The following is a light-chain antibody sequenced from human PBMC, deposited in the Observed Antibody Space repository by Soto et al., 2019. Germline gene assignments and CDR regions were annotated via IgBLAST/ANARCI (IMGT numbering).Light chain of an antibody. Sequence: QSALTQPPSVSGAPGQRVTISCTGSSSNIGAGYDVHWYQQLPGTAPKLLIYENSHRPAGVPDRFSGSQSGASASLAITGLQAEDEADYYCQSYDSMSGSRVFGAGTKVTVL. CDR2: ENS. V-gene: IGLV1-40*01. CDR1: SSNIGAGYD. J-gene: IGLJ1*01. CDR3: QSYDSMSGSRV.